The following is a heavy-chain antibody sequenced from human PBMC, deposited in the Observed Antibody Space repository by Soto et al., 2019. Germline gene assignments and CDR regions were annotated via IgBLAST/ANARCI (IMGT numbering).Heavy chain of an antibody. CDR1: GFTFRTYA. J-gene: IGHJ4*02. CDR3: AKVDTERFYTGGGFDY. V-gene: IGHV3-23*01. Sequence: PGGSLRLSCAATGFTFRTYAMSWVRKAPGKGLEWVSAISGSGGSTYHADSVKGRFTISRNQSKNTLDLQKNSLRAEDTAIYYCAKVDTERFYTGGGFDYWGLGTLVTVSS. CDR2: ISGSGGST. D-gene: IGHD3-3*01.